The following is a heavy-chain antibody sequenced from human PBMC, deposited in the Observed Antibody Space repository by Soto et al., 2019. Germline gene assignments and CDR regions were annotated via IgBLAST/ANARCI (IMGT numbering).Heavy chain of an antibody. Sequence: QVQLVESGGGVVQPGRSLRLSCAASGFTFSSYAMHWVRQAPGKGLEWVAVISYDGSNKYYADSVKGRFTISRDNSKNALYLQMNSLRAEDTAVYYWASPSPNDYYYYGMDVWGQGTTVTVSS. V-gene: IGHV3-30-3*01. CDR3: ASPSPNDYYYYGMDV. CDR1: GFTFSSYA. CDR2: ISYDGSNK. D-gene: IGHD1-1*01. J-gene: IGHJ6*02.